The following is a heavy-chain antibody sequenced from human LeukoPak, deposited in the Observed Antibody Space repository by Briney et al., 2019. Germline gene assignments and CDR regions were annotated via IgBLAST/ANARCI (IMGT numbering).Heavy chain of an antibody. CDR2: IIPILGRA. CDR3: ARDPRYYYDSSGLD. V-gene: IGHV1-69*08. J-gene: IGHJ4*02. CDR1: GGTFSSYT. D-gene: IGHD3-22*01. Sequence: SVKVSCKASGGTFSSYTISWVRQAPGQGLEWMGRIIPILGRANYAQKFQGRGTITADKSTSTAYMELSSLRSEDTAVYYCARDPRYYYDSSGLDWGQGTLVTVSS.